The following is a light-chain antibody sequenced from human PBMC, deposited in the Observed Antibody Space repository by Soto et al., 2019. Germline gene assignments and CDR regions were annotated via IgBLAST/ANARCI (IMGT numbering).Light chain of an antibody. Sequence: DFVMTQSPDSLAVSLGERATINCKSSQNVLYSSNNKNYLAWYQQKPRQPPKLLIYWASTRNSGVPDRFSGSGSGTDFTLTISSLQAGDVAVYYCQQYFSTPLTFGPGTKVDI. J-gene: IGKJ3*01. CDR2: WAS. V-gene: IGKV4-1*01. CDR1: QNVLYSSNNKNY. CDR3: QQYFSTPLT.